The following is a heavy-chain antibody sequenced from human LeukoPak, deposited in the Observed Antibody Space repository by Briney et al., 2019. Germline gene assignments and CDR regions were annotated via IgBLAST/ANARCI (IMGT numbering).Heavy chain of an antibody. D-gene: IGHD5-12*01. Sequence: GGSLRLSCAASGFTFSSYTMNWVRQAPGKGLEWVSSISGSSTYTFYADSVMGRFTISRDNAKNSLYPHMSSLRAEDTAVYYCARVRDLYRDYWGQGILVTVSS. J-gene: IGHJ4*02. CDR1: GFTFSSYT. CDR2: ISGSSTYT. CDR3: ARVRDLYRDY. V-gene: IGHV3-21*01.